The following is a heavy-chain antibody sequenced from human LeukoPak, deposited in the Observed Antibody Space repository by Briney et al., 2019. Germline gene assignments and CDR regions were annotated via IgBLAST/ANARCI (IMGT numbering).Heavy chain of an antibody. V-gene: IGHV1-69*04. CDR2: IITIFGIA. Sequence: SVTVSCKASGGTSSSYAISWVRQAPGQGIEWMGRIITIFGIANYAQKFPVRVTITADKSTSTGYMELSSLRSEDTAVYYCAGESRPNYYDSSGYRFDYWGQGTLVTVSS. CDR3: AGESRPNYYDSSGYRFDY. J-gene: IGHJ4*02. D-gene: IGHD3-22*01. CDR1: GGTSSSYA.